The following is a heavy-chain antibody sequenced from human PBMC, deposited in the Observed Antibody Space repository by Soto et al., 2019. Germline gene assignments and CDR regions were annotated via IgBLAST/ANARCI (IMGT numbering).Heavy chain of an antibody. CDR1: SGSIAGYY. J-gene: IGHJ4*02. Sequence: PSETLSLTCTVSSGSIAGYYWSWIRQSPGTGLESIGYIHETGRITYNPSLKSRVTMSIDTSRNQFSLKLSSVTAADTAVYYCERGFPPVETVDYWGQGTLVTVSA. D-gene: IGHD5-18*01. CDR2: IHETGRI. V-gene: IGHV4-59*01. CDR3: ERGFPPVETVDY.